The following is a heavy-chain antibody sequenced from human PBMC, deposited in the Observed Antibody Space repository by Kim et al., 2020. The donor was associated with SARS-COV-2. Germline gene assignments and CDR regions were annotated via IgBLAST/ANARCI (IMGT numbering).Heavy chain of an antibody. V-gene: IGHV3-53*01. D-gene: IGHD1-1*01. Sequence: DTDDSVKGRFTITRARSRAPLYLQMNSLRVEDTAVYYCARDRPGTYLDYWGQGTLVTVSP. CDR3: ARDRPGTYLDY. J-gene: IGHJ4*02.